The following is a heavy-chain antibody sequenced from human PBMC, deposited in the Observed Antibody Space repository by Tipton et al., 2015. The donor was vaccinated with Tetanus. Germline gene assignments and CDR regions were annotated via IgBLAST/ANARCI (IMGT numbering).Heavy chain of an antibody. CDR3: TRVVFGGGSYSSDF. D-gene: IGHD1-26*01. CDR1: GASMSGSGHY. V-gene: IGHV4-61*05. J-gene: IGHJ4*02. CDR2: LSFTGNA. Sequence: GLVKPSETLSLTCIVSGASMSGSGHYGAWVRQSPGKGLEWIGLLSFTGNARSNPSLKSRVTMSVDRSKNHFSLKVNSVTPADTAMYYCTRVVFGGGSYSSDFWGQVTLVTVSS.